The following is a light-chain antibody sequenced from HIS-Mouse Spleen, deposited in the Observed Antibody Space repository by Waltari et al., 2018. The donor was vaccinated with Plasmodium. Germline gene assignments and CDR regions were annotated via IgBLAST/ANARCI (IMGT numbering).Light chain of an antibody. V-gene: IGLV2-14*03. J-gene: IGLJ2*01. CDR1: SSDVGGYNY. Sequence: QSALTQPASVSGSPGQSITISCTGTSSDVGGYNYVSWYQQHPGKAPKLMIYDVSNRSSGVSNRFSGAKSGNTASLTISGLRAEDEADYYCSSYTSSSTLDVVFGGGTKLTVL. CDR3: SSYTSSSTLDVV. CDR2: DVS.